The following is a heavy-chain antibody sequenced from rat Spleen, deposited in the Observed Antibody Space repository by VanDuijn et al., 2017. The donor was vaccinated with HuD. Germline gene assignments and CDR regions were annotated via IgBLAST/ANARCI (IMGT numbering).Heavy chain of an antibody. CDR1: GFTFSDYY. D-gene: IGHD1-5*01. CDR3: ARLGYNPFDS. CDR2: LSYDNYNT. J-gene: IGHJ2*01. Sequence: EVQLVESDGGLVQPGRSLKLSCAASGFTFSDYYMAWVRQAPAKGLEWVATLSYDNYNTHYRHSVKGRFTISRDNVKNTQYLQMDSLRSEDTATYYCARLGYNPFDSWGQGVMVTVSS. V-gene: IGHV5-29*01.